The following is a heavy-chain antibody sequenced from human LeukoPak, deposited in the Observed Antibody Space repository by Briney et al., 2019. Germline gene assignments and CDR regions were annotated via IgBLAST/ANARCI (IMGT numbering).Heavy chain of an antibody. Sequence: SETLSLTCTVSGGSISSYYWSWIRQTPRKGLEWIGYIYYSGSTNYNPSLKSRVTISVDTSKNQFSLKLSSVTAADTAVYYCARGLGPDDSSGYYPGGAFDIWGQGTMVTVSS. J-gene: IGHJ3*02. CDR2: IYYSGST. D-gene: IGHD3-22*01. CDR3: ARGLGPDDSSGYYPGGAFDI. CDR1: GGSISSYY. V-gene: IGHV4-59*01.